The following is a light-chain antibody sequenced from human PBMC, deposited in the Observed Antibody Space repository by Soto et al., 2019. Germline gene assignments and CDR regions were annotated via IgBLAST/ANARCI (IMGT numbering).Light chain of an antibody. CDR3: HQYYKWPLT. CDR1: QSAISN. Sequence: VMTQAPATLTLSPGDRVTLSCRASQSAISNLAWYQQKPGQTPRLLIYDASTRDTDIPARFSGSGSGTDFTLTISSLLPEDFAVYYCHQYYKWPLTFGGGTKVDIK. J-gene: IGKJ4*01. V-gene: IGKV3-15*01. CDR2: DAS.